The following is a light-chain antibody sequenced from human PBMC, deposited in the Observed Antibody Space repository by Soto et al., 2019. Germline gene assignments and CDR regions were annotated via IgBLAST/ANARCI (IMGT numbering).Light chain of an antibody. CDR2: AAS. J-gene: IGKJ1*01. CDR1: QSISSY. V-gene: IGKV1-39*01. CDR3: QQNYNLPPWT. Sequence: DIQVTQSPSSVSASVGDRVTITCRASQSISSYLNWYQQKPGKAPKLLIYAASTLQAGVPSRFSGSGSGTDFTLTINSLQPEDFATYYCQQNYNLPPWTFGQGTKVDIK.